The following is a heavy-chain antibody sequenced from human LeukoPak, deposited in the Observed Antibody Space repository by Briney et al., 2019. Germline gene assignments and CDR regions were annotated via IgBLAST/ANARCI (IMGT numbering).Heavy chain of an antibody. J-gene: IGHJ4*02. Sequence: GGSLRLSCVASGFTFSSYGMSWVRQAPGRGLEWVSAISGSGGSTYYADSVKGRFTISRDNSKNTLYLQMNSLRAKDTAVYYCAKSPLGGQWLYFDYWGQGTLVTVSS. CDR2: ISGSGGST. CDR3: AKSPLGGQWLYFDY. CDR1: GFTFSSYG. D-gene: IGHD6-19*01. V-gene: IGHV3-23*01.